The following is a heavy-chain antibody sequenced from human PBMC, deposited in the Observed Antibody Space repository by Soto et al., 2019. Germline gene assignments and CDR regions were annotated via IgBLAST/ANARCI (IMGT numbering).Heavy chain of an antibody. CDR1: GFSLSTSGVG. V-gene: IGHV2-5*02. Sequence: QITLKESGPTLVKPTQTLTLTCTFSGFSLSTSGVGVGWIRQPPGKALEWLALIYWDDDKRYSPSLKSRLTIPKDTSKNQVVLTMTNMDPVDTATYYCAHSASSYDFWSGYYTLLFDYWGQGTLVTVSS. CDR2: IYWDDDK. CDR3: AHSASSYDFWSGYYTLLFDY. J-gene: IGHJ4*02. D-gene: IGHD3-3*01.